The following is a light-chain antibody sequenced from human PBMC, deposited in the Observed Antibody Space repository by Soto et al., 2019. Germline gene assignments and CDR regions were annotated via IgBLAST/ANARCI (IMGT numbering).Light chain of an antibody. CDR2: GTS. J-gene: IGKJ4*01. CDR3: QQYKNWPPIT. CDR1: QSVGTN. V-gene: IGKV3-15*01. Sequence: EIVMTQSPATLSVSPGERATLSCRASQSVGTNLAWFQQKPGQAPRLLIYGTSTRATGIPARFSGSGSGTEVTLTITRLQSEDFAVYYCQQYKNWPPITFGGGTKVEIK.